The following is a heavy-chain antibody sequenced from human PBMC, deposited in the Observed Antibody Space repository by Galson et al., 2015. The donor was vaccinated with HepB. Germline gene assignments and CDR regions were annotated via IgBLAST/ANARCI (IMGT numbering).Heavy chain of an antibody. CDR1: GFTFSSYG. Sequence: SLRLSCAASGFTFSSYGMHWVRQAPGKGLEWVAIIWYDGSNKYYADSVKGRFTISRDNSKNTLYLQMNSLRAEDTAVYYCASVGRGYSYGRDSWGQGTLVTVSS. CDR3: ASVGRGYSYGRDS. D-gene: IGHD5-18*01. CDR2: IWYDGSNK. V-gene: IGHV3-33*01. J-gene: IGHJ4*02.